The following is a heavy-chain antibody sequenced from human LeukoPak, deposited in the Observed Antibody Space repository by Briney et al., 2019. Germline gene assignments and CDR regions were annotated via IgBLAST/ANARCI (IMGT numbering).Heavy chain of an antibody. CDR1: GGSIIPYY. V-gene: IGHV4-59*08. CDR3: ARHSYNYYGLDV. Sequence: SETLSLTCTVSGGSIIPYYWSWIRQPPGKGLEWIGYIYYSGTTNYNPSLKSRVTMSVDTSNNHLSLRLTSVTAADTALYYCARHSYNYYGLDVWGQGTTITVSS. CDR2: IYYSGTT. J-gene: IGHJ6*02.